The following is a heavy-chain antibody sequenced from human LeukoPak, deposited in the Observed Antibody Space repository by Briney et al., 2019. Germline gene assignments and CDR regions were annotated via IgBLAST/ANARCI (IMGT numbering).Heavy chain of an antibody. CDR1: GGTFSSYA. D-gene: IGHD1-26*01. CDR2: IIPIFGTA. V-gene: IGHV1-69*05. J-gene: IGHJ4*02. Sequence: GASVKVSCKASGGTFSSYAISWGRQAPGQGLEWMGGIIPIFGTANYAQKFQGRVTITTDESTSTAYMELSSLRSEDTAVYYCARGPGATPKYTFDYWGQGTLVTVSS. CDR3: ARGPGATPKYTFDY.